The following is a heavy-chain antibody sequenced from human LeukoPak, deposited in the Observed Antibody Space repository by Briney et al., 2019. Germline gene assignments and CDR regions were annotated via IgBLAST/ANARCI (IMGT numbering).Heavy chain of an antibody. CDR2: INHSGST. CDR1: GGSFSGYY. D-gene: IGHD3-22*01. J-gene: IGHJ4*02. V-gene: IGHV4-34*01. Sequence: PSETLSLTCAVYGGSFSGYYWSWIRQPPGKGLEWIGEINHSGSTNYNPSLKSRVTISVDTSKNQFSLKLSSVTAADTAVYYCARGPRRVTMIVVVITTTAFDYWGQGTLVTVSS. CDR3: ARGPRRVTMIVVVITTTAFDY.